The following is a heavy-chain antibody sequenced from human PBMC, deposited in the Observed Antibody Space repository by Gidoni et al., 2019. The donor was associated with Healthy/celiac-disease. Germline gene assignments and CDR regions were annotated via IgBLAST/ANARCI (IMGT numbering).Heavy chain of an antibody. CDR2: IYHSEST. J-gene: IGHJ5*02. V-gene: IGHV4-4*02. CDR3: ARDLSDFWSGSDWFDP. CDR1: GGSISSSNW. Sequence: QVQLQESGPGLVKPSGTLSLTCEVAGGSISSSNWWSWVRQPPGKGLEWIGEIYHSESTNYNPSLKSRVTISVDKSKNQFSLTLSSVTAADTAVYYCARDLSDFWSGSDWFDPWGQGTLVTVSS. D-gene: IGHD3-3*01.